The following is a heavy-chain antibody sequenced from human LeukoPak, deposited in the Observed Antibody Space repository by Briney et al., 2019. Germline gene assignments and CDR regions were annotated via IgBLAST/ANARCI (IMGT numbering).Heavy chain of an antibody. J-gene: IGHJ4*02. CDR1: GFTFSSYS. D-gene: IGHD3-22*01. Sequence: GGSLRLSCAASGFTFSSYSMNWVRQAPGKGLEWVSSISSSSSYIYYADSVKGRFTISRDNAKNSLYPQMNSLRAEDTAVYYCARAYHDSSGYYNYWGQGTLVTVSS. CDR3: ARAYHDSSGYYNY. V-gene: IGHV3-21*01. CDR2: ISSSSSYI.